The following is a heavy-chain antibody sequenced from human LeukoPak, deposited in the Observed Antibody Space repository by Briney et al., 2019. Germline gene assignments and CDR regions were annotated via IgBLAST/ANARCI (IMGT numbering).Heavy chain of an antibody. V-gene: IGHV1-2*02. CDR1: GYTFTDYY. Sequence: ASVKVSCKASGYTFTDYYMHWVRQAPGQGLEWMGWINPNSGGTNYAQKFQGRVTMTRDTSISTAYMELSRLRSDDTAVYYCARGGSSSEYYFDYWGQGTLVTVSS. CDR3: ARGGSSSEYYFDY. J-gene: IGHJ4*02. CDR2: INPNSGGT. D-gene: IGHD6-13*01.